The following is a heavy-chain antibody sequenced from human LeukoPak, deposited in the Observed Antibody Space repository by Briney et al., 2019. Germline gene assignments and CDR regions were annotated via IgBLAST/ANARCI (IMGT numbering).Heavy chain of an antibody. CDR3: ARGARWDIVAVKGYFDY. Sequence: PSETLSLTCAVYGGSFSGYYWSWIRQPPGKGLEWIGEINHSGSTNYNPSLKSRVTISVDTSKNQFSLKLSSVTAADTAVYYCARGARWDIVAVKGYFDYWGQGTLVTVSS. CDR1: GGSFSGYY. V-gene: IGHV4-34*01. J-gene: IGHJ4*02. D-gene: IGHD2-2*01. CDR2: INHSGST.